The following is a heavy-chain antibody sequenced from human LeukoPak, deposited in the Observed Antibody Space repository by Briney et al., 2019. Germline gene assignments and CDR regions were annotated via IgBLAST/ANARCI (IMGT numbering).Heavy chain of an antibody. CDR1: GFTLSSYS. CDR2: ISISSFYI. J-gene: IGHJ4*02. V-gene: IGHV3-21*01. D-gene: IGHD6-19*01. Sequence: GGSLRLSCAASGFTLSSYSMNWVRQAPGKGLEWVASISISSFYIYYADSVKGRFTISRDNTKNLVYLQMNALRAEDTAVYYCARDRAVAGLFDNWGQGTLVTVSS. CDR3: ARDRAVAGLFDN.